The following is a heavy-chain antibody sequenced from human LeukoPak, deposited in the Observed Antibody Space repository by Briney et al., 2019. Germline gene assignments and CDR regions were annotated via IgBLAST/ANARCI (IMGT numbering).Heavy chain of an antibody. Sequence: GGSLRLSCAASGFTVSSNYMSWVRQAPGKGLEWVSVIYSGGSTYYADSVKGRFTISRDNSKNTLYLQMNSLRAEDTAVYYCASSHWSYYYMDVWGKGTTVTVSS. CDR2: IYSGGST. CDR3: ASSHWSYYYMDV. V-gene: IGHV3-53*01. J-gene: IGHJ6*03. D-gene: IGHD3-3*01. CDR1: GFTVSSNY.